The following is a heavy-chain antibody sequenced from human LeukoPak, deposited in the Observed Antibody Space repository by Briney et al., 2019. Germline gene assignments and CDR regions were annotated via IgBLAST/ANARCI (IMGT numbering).Heavy chain of an antibody. CDR2: INHSGST. J-gene: IGHJ6*03. V-gene: IGHV4-34*01. CDR1: GGSFSGYY. D-gene: IGHD3-10*01. CDR3: ARGLSGSYYLTYYYYMDV. Sequence: SETLSLTCAVYGGSFSGYYWSWIRQPPGKGLEWIGEINHSGSTNYNPSLKSRVTISVDTSKNQFSLKLSSVTAADTAVYYCARGLSGSYYLTYYYYMDVWGNGTTVTVSS.